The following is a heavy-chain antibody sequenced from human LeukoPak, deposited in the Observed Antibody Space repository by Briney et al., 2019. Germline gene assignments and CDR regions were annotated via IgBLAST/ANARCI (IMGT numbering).Heavy chain of an antibody. CDR2: IYTGVST. CDR3: ARGFRGSYSLGAFDI. V-gene: IGHV4-4*07. D-gene: IGHD1-26*01. Sequence: SETLSLTCTVSGGSISSHDWSWIRQPAGKGLEWIGRIYTGVSTDYNPSLKSRVSISVDKSKNQFSLKLSSVTAAATAVYYCARGFRGSYSLGAFDIWGQGTMVTVSS. CDR1: GGSISSHD. J-gene: IGHJ3*02.